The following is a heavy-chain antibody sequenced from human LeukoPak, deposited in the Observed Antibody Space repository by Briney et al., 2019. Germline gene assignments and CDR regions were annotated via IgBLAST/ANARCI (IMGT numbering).Heavy chain of an antibody. Sequence: GGSLRLSCAASGFTFSSYWMSWVRQAPGKGLEWVANIKQDGSEKYYVDSVKGRFTISRDNAKNSLYLQMNSLRAEDTAVYYCARDRGYSSGSWTGGYWGQGTLVTVSS. CDR3: ARDRGYSSGSWTGGY. CDR2: IKQDGSEK. CDR1: GFTFSSYW. J-gene: IGHJ4*02. V-gene: IGHV3-7*03. D-gene: IGHD6-19*01.